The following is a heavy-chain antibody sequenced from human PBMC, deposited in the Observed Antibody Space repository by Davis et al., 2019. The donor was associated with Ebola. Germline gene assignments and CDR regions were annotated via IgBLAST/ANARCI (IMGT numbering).Heavy chain of an antibody. V-gene: IGHV1-18*04. CDR2: INPHNGNT. CDR1: GYTFTSYG. Sequence: AASVKVSCKASGYTFTSYGITWVRQAPGQGLEWMGWINPHNGNTNYAQNVQGRVIMTSDTATTTAYMEVGSLRSDDTAVYYCARDYYDSSGYWYFDLWGRGTLVTVSS. J-gene: IGHJ2*01. D-gene: IGHD3-22*01. CDR3: ARDYYDSSGYWYFDL.